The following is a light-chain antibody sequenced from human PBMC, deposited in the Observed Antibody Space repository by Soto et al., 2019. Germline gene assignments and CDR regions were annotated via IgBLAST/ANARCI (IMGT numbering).Light chain of an antibody. Sequence: EIVLTQSPGILSLSPGARATLSCRASQTVAYTSLAWYQQRPGQAPRLLIYATSTRATGTPDRFIGSGSGTAFTLTISRLEPEDFAVYYCQQYVTTPRTFGQGTKVE. J-gene: IGKJ1*01. CDR2: ATS. CDR3: QQYVTTPRT. CDR1: QTVAYTS. V-gene: IGKV3-20*01.